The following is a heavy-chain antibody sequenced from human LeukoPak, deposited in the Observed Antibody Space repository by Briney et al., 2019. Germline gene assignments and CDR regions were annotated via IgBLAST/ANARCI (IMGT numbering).Heavy chain of an antibody. Sequence: ASVKVSCKASGYTFTSYDINWVRQATGQGLEWMGWMNPNSGNTGYAQKFQGRVTMTRNTSISTAYMELSSLRSEDTAVYYCARTSGQNWYFDYWGQGTLVTVSS. V-gene: IGHV1-8*01. J-gene: IGHJ4*02. CDR3: ARTSGQNWYFDY. CDR1: GYTFTSYD. D-gene: IGHD1-1*01. CDR2: MNPNSGNT.